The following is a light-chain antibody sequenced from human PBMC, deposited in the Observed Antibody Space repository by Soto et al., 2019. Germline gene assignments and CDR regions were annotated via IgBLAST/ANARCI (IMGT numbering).Light chain of an antibody. CDR2: DAS. J-gene: IGKJ5*01. V-gene: IGKV3-20*01. Sequence: EIGLKQSPGTLSLSQGERATLSCRASQSVSNTYLAWYQQKPGQAPRLLIYDASSRATGIPDRFSGSGSGTDFTLTISRLEPEDFAVYYCQHYVSPPITFGQGTLLEIK. CDR1: QSVSNTY. CDR3: QHYVSPPIT.